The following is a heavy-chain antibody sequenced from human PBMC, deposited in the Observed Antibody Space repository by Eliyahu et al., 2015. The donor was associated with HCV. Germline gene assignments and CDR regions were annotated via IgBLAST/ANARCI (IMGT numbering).Heavy chain of an antibody. CDR3: ARGISTGTYYFDY. CDR1: GFTFSSYG. CDR2: IWYDGSNK. Sequence: QVQLVESGGGVVQPGRSLRLSCAASGFTFSSYGMHWVRQAPGKGLEWVAVIWYDGSNKYYADSVKGRFTISRDNSKNTLYLQMNSLRAEDTAVYYCARGISTGTYYFDYWGQGTLVTVSS. J-gene: IGHJ4*02. D-gene: IGHD1-14*01. V-gene: IGHV3-33*01.